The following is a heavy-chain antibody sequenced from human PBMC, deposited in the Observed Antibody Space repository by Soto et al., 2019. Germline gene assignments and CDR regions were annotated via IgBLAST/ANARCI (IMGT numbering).Heavy chain of an antibody. CDR3: ARVPVDTYMIYWSDP. D-gene: IGHD5-18*01. CDR2: VYFSGST. Sequence: PSETLSLTCSASGDSITSGDYYWTWMRQAPGKGLRWVGHVYFSGSTNYNPSLKSRVTISLDTSKNQFSLKLRSVTAGDTAVYYCARVPVDTYMIYWSDPWGQGTLVTVSS. V-gene: IGHV4-61*08. J-gene: IGHJ5*02. CDR1: GDSITSGDYY.